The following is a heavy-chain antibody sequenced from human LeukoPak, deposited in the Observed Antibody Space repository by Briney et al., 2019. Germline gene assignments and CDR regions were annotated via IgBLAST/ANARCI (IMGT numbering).Heavy chain of an antibody. V-gene: IGHV1-69*13. D-gene: IGHD2-21*01. Sequence: GASVTVSCKASGGTFSSYAISWVRQAPGQGLEWMGGTIPIFGTANYAQKFQGRVTITADESTSTAYMELSSLRSEDTAVYYCARDPLLWDAFDIWGQGTMVTVSS. CDR2: TIPIFGTA. CDR3: ARDPLLWDAFDI. J-gene: IGHJ3*02. CDR1: GGTFSSYA.